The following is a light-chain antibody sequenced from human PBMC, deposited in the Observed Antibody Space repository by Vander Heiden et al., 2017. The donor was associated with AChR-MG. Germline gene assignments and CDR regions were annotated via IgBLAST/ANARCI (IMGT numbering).Light chain of an antibody. J-gene: IGKJ4*01. CDR3: QQEGRLPLT. CDR1: QSVTSSY. V-gene: IGKV3-20*01. CDR2: GAS. Sequence: EIVLTQSPGTLSLSPGERATLSCRASQSVTSSYLAWYQQKPDQAPRLLIYGASSRATGIPDRFSGSGSGTDFTLTISRLEPEDFAVYYCQQEGRLPLTFGGGTKVEIK.